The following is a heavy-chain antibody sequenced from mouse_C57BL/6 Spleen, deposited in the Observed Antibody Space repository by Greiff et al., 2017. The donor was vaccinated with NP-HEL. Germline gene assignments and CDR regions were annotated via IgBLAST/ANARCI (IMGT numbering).Heavy chain of an antibody. CDR1: GYTFTDYY. CDR3: ARWPLYYGYDGY. J-gene: IGHJ2*01. CDR2: INPNNGGT. V-gene: IGHV1-26*01. D-gene: IGHD2-2*01. Sequence: EVQLQQSGPELVKPGASVKISCKASGYTFTDYYMNWVKQSHGKSLEWIGDINPNNGGTSYNQKFKGKATLTVDKSSSTAYMELRSLTSEDSAVYYCARWPLYYGYDGYWGQGTTLTVSS.